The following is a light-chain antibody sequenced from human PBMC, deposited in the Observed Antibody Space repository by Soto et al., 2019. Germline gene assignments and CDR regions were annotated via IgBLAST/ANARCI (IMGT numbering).Light chain of an antibody. CDR2: GAS. J-gene: IGKJ1*01. CDR1: QGIGDT. Sequence: EVVMTQSPATLSVSPGEGVTLSCRASQGIGDTLAWYQHKPGQAPRLLIYGASTRATGIPARFSGSGSGTEFTLTISNLQSEDFAVYYCQQYAKWPPQTFGQGTKVDIK. V-gene: IGKV3-15*01. CDR3: QQYAKWPPQT.